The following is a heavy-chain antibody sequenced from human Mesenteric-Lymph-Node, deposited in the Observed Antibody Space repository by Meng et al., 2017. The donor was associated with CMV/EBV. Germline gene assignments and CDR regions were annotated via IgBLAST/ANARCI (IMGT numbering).Heavy chain of an antibody. CDR1: GYSFTSYW. J-gene: IGHJ3*02. CDR2: IYPGDSET. D-gene: IGHD6-13*01. CDR3: ARRESSWGAFDI. V-gene: IGHV5-51*01. Sequence: KVSCKGSGYSFTSYWIGWVRQMPGEGLEWMGIIYPGDSETRYSPSFQGQVTISTDKSTSAAYLQWSSLKASDTAMYYCARRESSWGAFDIWGQGTMVTVSS.